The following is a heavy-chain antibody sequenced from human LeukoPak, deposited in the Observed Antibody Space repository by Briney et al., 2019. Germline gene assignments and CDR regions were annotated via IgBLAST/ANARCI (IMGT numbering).Heavy chain of an antibody. CDR2: INAGNGYT. CDR3: ARERESGSYDSSGPYSFDY. Sequence: ASVKVSCKTSGYTFNKYAIHWVRQAPGQRLEWMGWINAGNGYTKYSQKFQGRVTITRDTSARTIYMELSSLRSEDTAVYYCARERESGSYDSSGPYSFDYWGQGTLVTVSS. J-gene: IGHJ4*02. D-gene: IGHD3-22*01. V-gene: IGHV1-3*01. CDR1: GYTFNKYA.